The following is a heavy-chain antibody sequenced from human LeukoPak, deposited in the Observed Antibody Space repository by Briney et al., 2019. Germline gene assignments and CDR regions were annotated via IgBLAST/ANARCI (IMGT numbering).Heavy chain of an antibody. V-gene: IGHV1-69*13. CDR2: IIPIFGTA. CDR1: GGTFSSYA. J-gene: IGHJ4*02. Sequence: SVKVSCKASGGTFSSYAISWVRQAPGQGLEWMGGIIPIFGTANYAQKFQGRVTITADESTSTAYMELSSLRSEDTAVYYCARGQRERWLPSAWFDYWGQGTLVTVSS. CDR3: ARGQRERWLPSAWFDY. D-gene: IGHD5-24*01.